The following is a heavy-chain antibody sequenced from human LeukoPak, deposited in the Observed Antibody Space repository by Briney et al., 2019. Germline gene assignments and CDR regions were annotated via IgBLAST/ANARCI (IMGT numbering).Heavy chain of an antibody. CDR2: IYYSGNT. J-gene: IGHJ2*01. Sequence: SETLSLTCTVSDGSISSTTYYWGWIRQPPGKDLEWIGSIYYSGNTYYNPSLKSRVTISVDTSKNQFSLKLSSVTAADSAVYYCVRSGGYCGTTTCHVEYLDLWGRGTLVTVSS. CDR3: VRSGGYCGTTTCHVEYLDL. D-gene: IGHD2-2*01. V-gene: IGHV4-39*01. CDR1: DGSISSTTYY.